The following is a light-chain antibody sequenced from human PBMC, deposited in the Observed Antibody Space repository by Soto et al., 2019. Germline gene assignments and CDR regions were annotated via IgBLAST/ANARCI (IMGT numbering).Light chain of an antibody. J-gene: IGLJ1*01. CDR2: DVS. CDR1: NSDVGNYNF. V-gene: IGLV2-14*03. CDR3: SSYTGSSSYV. Sequence: QSALTQPASVSGSPGQSITISCTGTNSDVGNYNFVSWYQHHPGTAPKLMIYDVSTRPSGVSHRFSGSKSGNTASLTISGLQAEDEADYYCSSYTGSSSYVFGTGTKITVL.